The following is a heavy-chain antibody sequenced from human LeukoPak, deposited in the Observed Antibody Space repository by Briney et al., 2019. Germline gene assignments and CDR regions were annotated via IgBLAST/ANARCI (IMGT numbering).Heavy chain of an antibody. CDR1: GFTFSSYS. J-gene: IGHJ3*02. CDR2: ISGSSSYI. CDR3: ARDLYIEIISAFDI. V-gene: IGHV3-21*01. D-gene: IGHD2-15*01. Sequence: GGSLSLSCAASGFTFSSYSINWVRRAPGKGLEWVSSISGSSSYIYYADSVKGRFTISRDNAKKSLYLQMNSLRAEDTAVYYCARDLYIEIISAFDIWGQGTMVTVSS.